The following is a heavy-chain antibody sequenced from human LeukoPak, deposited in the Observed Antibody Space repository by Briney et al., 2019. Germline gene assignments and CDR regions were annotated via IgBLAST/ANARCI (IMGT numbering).Heavy chain of an antibody. CDR2: IKKDGSEK. V-gene: IGHV3-7*01. D-gene: IGHD5-18*01. CDR3: ARHLSGVTGYTYGRGIDY. J-gene: IGHJ4*02. Sequence: GGTLRLSCAASGFTFSSYGMSWVRQAPGKGLEWVANIKKDGSEKYYVDSVKGRFTISRDNAKSSLYLQMNSLRAEDTAVYYCARHLSGVTGYTYGRGIDYWGQGTLVTVSS. CDR1: GFTFSSYG.